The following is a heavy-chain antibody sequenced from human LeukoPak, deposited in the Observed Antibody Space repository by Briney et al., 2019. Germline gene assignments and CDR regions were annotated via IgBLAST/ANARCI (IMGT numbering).Heavy chain of an antibody. CDR3: ARDRYDILTGHYMYFDY. CDR1: GGSFSGYY. CDR2: INHSGST. Sequence: PSETLSLTCAVYGGSFSGYYWSWIRQPPGKGLEWIGEINHSGSTNYNPSLKSRVTISVDTSKNQFSLKLSSVTAADTAVYYCARDRYDILTGHYMYFDYWGQGSLVTVSS. J-gene: IGHJ4*02. D-gene: IGHD3-9*01. V-gene: IGHV4-34*01.